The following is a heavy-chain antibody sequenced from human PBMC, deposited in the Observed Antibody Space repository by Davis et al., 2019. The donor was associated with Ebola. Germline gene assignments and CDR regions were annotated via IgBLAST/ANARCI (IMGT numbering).Heavy chain of an antibody. CDR3: ARVTYYYDSSGSLYYFDY. Sequence: ESLKISCKGSGYSFTSYWIGWIRQPPGKGLEWIGYIYYSGSTNYNPSLRSRVTISVDTSKNQFSLKLSSVIAADTAVYYCARVTYYYDSSGSLYYFDYWGQGTLVTVSS. CDR1: GYSFTSYW. J-gene: IGHJ4*02. V-gene: IGHV4-59*01. CDR2: IYYSGST. D-gene: IGHD3-22*01.